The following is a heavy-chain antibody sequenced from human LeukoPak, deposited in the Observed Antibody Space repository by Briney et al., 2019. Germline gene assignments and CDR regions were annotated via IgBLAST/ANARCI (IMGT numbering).Heavy chain of an antibody. CDR1: GGSISSYY. D-gene: IGHD4-17*01. V-gene: IGHV4-59*08. Sequence: SETLSLTCTVSGGSISSYYWSWIRQPPGKGLEWIGSIYHSGSTYYNSSLKSRVTISVDTSKNQFSLKLSSVTAADTAVYYCARGHYGDKYYYYYYMDVWGKGTTVTVSS. CDR3: ARGHYGDKYYYYYYMDV. J-gene: IGHJ6*03. CDR2: IYHSGST.